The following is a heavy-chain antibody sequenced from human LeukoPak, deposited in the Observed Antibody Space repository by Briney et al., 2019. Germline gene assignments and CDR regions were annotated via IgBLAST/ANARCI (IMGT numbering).Heavy chain of an antibody. CDR1: GFTFSSYA. Sequence: GGSLRLSCAASGFTFSSYAMSWVRQAPGKGLEWVSAISGSGGSTYYADSVKGRFTISRDNSKNTLYLQMNSLRAEDTAVYYCAKDQDIVVVARPYGMDVWGQGTTVTVSS. D-gene: IGHD2-15*01. V-gene: IGHV3-23*01. CDR3: AKDQDIVVVARPYGMDV. CDR2: ISGSGGST. J-gene: IGHJ6*02.